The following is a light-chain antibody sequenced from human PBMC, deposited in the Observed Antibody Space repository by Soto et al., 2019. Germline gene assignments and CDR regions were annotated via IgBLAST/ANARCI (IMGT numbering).Light chain of an antibody. CDR2: GNS. CDR1: SSNIGAGYD. CDR3: SSYTSTITPCV. Sequence: QSVLTQPPSVSGAPGQRVTISCTGSSSNIGAGYDVHWYQQLPGTAPKLLIYGNSNRPSGVPDRFSGSKSGTSASLAITGLQAEDEADYYCSSYTSTITPCVFGTGTKVTVL. V-gene: IGLV1-40*01. J-gene: IGLJ1*01.